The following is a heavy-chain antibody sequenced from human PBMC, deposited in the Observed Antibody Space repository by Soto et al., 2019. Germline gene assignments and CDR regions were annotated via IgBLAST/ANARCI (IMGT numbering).Heavy chain of an antibody. CDR1: ADTFSSYA. CDR3: ARVSYSSYPRYYYYGMDV. Sequence: ASVKVSCTDSADTFSSYALKWVRQDTGQRLEWIGWMNPNSVNTGYAQKFQGRVTMTRNIAISTAYMELSSLRSEDTAVYYCARVSYSSYPRYYYYGMDVWRQGPTVTVSS. CDR2: MNPNSVNT. J-gene: IGHJ6*02. V-gene: IGHV1-8*01. D-gene: IGHD6-6*01.